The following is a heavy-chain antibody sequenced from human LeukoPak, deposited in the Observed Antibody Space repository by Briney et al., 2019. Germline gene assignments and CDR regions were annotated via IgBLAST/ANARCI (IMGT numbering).Heavy chain of an antibody. Sequence: PSETLSLTCAVYGGSFSGYYWSWIRQPPGKGLEWIGEINHSGSTNYNPSLKSRVTISVDTSKNQFSLKLSSVTAADTAVYFCARVWFTYLYFLEVSDWYFDLWGRGTLVTVSS. D-gene: IGHD3-9*01. J-gene: IGHJ2*01. CDR2: INHSGST. CDR3: ARVWFTYLYFLEVSDWYFDL. V-gene: IGHV4-34*01. CDR1: GGSFSGYY.